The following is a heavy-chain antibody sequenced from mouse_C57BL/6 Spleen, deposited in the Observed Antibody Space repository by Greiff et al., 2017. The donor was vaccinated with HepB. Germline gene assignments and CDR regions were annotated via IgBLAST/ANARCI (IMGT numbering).Heavy chain of an antibody. CDR1: GYTFTSYW. V-gene: IGHV1-52*01. CDR3: ARSERYYFDY. Sequence: VKLQQPGAELVRPGSSVKLSCKASGYTFTSYWMHWVKQRPIQGLEWIGNIDPSDSETHYNQKFKDKATLTVDKSSSTAYMQLSSLTSEDSAVYYCARSERYYFDYWGQGTTLTVSS. CDR2: IDPSDSET. J-gene: IGHJ2*01. D-gene: IGHD1-1*01.